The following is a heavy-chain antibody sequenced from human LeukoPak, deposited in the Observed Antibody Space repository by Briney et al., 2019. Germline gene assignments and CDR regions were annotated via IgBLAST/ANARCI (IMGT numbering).Heavy chain of an antibody. J-gene: IGHJ6*03. CDR2: IYTSGSSNDNSS. D-gene: IGHD3-10*02. Sequence: TLSLTCTVSGGSTSSGSYYWSWIRQPAGKGLEWIGRIYTSGSSNDNSSNYNPSLKSRVTISVDTSKNQISLKLSSVTAADTAVYYCARGNYYVDYYMDVWGKGATVTVSS. V-gene: IGHV4-61*02. CDR1: GGSTSSGSYY. CDR3: ARGNYYVDYYMDV.